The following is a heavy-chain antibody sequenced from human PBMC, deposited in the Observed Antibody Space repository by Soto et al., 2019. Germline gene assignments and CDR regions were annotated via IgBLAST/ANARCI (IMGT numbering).Heavy chain of an antibody. V-gene: IGHV3-11*01. CDR2: ISSSGSTI. D-gene: IGHD2-21*01. J-gene: IGHJ3*02. CDR1: GFTFSDYY. CDR3: ARVASVFDAFDI. Sequence: PRGSLRISCAASGFTFSDYYMSWIRQAPGKGLEWVSYISSSGSTIYYADSVKGRFTISRDNAKNSLYLQMNSLRAEDTAVYYCARVASVFDAFDIWGQGTMVTVSS.